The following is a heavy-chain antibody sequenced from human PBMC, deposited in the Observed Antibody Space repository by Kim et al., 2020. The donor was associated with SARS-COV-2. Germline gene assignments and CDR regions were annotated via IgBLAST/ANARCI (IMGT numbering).Heavy chain of an antibody. V-gene: IGHV3-53*04. Sequence: GGSLRLSCAASGFTVSNTYMSWVRQAPGKGLEGVSIIYTGGNTYYADSVKGRFTISRHTSENTLYHEMNSLRSEETAVYYCARDYGSGIIQHWGQGTLVIVSS. J-gene: IGHJ1*01. CDR3: ARDYGSGIIQH. CDR1: GFTVSNTY. CDR2: IYTGGNT. D-gene: IGHD3-10*01.